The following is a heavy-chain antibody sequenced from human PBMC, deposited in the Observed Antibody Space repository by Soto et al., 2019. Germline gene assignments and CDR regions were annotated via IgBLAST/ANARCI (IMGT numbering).Heavy chain of an antibody. CDR1: GFSLSTSGLG. CDR3: AHRMTTVTSWGYTWFDP. CDR2: IYWDDDK. V-gene: IGHV2-5*02. Sequence: QITLKESGPTLVKPTQTLTLTCTFSGFSLSTSGLGVGWIRQPPGKALEWLALIYWDDDKRYSPSLKSRLTITKDTSKYQVVLTMTNMEPVDTATYYCAHRMTTVTSWGYTWFDPWGQETLVIVSS. D-gene: IGHD4-17*01. J-gene: IGHJ5*02.